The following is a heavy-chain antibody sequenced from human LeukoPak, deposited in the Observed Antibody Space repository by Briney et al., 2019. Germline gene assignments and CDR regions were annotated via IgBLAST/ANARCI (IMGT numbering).Heavy chain of an antibody. CDR1: GYTLTELS. V-gene: IGHV1-24*01. CDR2: FDPEDGET. D-gene: IGHD3-3*01. J-gene: IGHJ4*02. Sequence: ASVKVSCKVSGYTLTELSMHWVRQAPGKGLEWMGGFDPEDGETIYAQTFQGRVTMTDDTSTDTAYMELSSLRSEDTAVYYCARVLRYDFWSAYYFDYWGQGTLVTVSS. CDR3: ARVLRYDFWSAYYFDY.